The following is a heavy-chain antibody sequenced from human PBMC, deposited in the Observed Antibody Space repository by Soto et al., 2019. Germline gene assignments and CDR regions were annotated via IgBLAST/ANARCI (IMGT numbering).Heavy chain of an antibody. Sequence: LGLSCSASGFTFSNYAMHWVRQAPGKGLEYVSAISNNGGTTYYADSVKGRFTISRDNSRNTLYLQMSSLRAEDTAVYYCVKDSSSWYYFDYWGQGTLVTVSS. CDR1: GFTFSNYA. CDR2: ISNNGGTT. CDR3: VKDSSSWYYFDY. J-gene: IGHJ4*02. D-gene: IGHD6-13*01. V-gene: IGHV3-64D*06.